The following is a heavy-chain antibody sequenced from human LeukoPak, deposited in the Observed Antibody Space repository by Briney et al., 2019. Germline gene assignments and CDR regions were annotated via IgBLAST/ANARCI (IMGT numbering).Heavy chain of an antibody. V-gene: IGHV3-21*01. CDR2: ISSSSSYI. CDR3: ARDWSGDHFDY. CDR1: GFTFSSYS. D-gene: IGHD4-17*01. Sequence: GRSLRLSCAASGFTFSSYSMNWVRQAPGKGLEWVSSISSSSSYIYYADSVKGRFTISRDNAKNSLYLQMNSLRAEDTAVYYCARDWSGDHFDYWGQGTLVTVSS. J-gene: IGHJ4*02.